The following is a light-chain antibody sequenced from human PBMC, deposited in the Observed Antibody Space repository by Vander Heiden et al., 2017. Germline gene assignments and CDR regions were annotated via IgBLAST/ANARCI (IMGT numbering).Light chain of an antibody. CDR3: AAWDDSLSGYV. CDR1: SSNIGSNY. Sequence: QSVPPKPPSASGTPGQRVTISCSGSSSNIGSNYVYWYQQLPGTAPKLLIYRNNQRPSGVPDRFSGSKSGTSASLAISGLRSEDEADYYCAAWDDSLSGYVFGTGTKVTVL. CDR2: RNN. J-gene: IGLJ1*01. V-gene: IGLV1-47*01.